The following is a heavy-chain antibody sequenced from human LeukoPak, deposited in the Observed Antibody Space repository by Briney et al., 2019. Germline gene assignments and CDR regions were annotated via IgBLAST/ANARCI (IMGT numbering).Heavy chain of an antibody. V-gene: IGHV1-46*01. CDR1: ANTFTDYY. CDR3: ARDQGAVTTLLYWCFDV. CDR2: FNPAGGRK. J-gene: IGHJ2*01. D-gene: IGHD4-17*01. Sequence: ASVKVSCKASANTFTDYYMHWVRQAPGQGLEWMGIFNPAGGRKRYPQKFQGRVTITRDTSTSTHYMELSRLRSEDTAVYYFARDQGAVTTLLYWCFDVWGRGTLVTVSS.